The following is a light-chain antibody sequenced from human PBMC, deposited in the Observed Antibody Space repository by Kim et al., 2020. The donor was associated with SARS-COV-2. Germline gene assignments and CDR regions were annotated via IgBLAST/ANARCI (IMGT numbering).Light chain of an antibody. V-gene: IGLV3-21*04. CDR3: QVWDISSDHWV. J-gene: IGLJ3*02. Sequence: APRKTARITWGGNNIGSKSVHWYQQKPGQAPVLVIYYASDRPSGIPERFSGSNSGNTATLTISRVEAGDEADYYCQVWDISSDHWVFGGGTKLTVL. CDR2: YAS. CDR1: NIGSKS.